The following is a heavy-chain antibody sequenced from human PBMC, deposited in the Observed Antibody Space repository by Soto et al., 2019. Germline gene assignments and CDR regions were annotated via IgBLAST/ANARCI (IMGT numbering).Heavy chain of an antibody. Sequence: PSETLSLTCTVSGGSISSAAYDWSWIRQHPGKGLEWIGYISHSGSTYYNPSLKSRVIISVDTSKNQFSLSLTSVTAADTAVYYCAREYTYGSNFFDCWGQGALVTVSS. CDR3: AREYTYGSNFFDC. J-gene: IGHJ4*02. D-gene: IGHD2-2*02. V-gene: IGHV4-31*03. CDR2: ISHSGST. CDR1: GGSISSAAYD.